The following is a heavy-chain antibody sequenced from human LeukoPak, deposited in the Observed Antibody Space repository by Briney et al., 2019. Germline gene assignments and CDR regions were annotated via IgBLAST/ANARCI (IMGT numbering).Heavy chain of an antibody. J-gene: IGHJ4*02. CDR3: AKEGDYDIFTGFPRGIDY. CDR2: ISGSGGST. V-gene: IGHV3-23*01. CDR1: GLTFSSYN. Sequence: GGSLRLSCAASGLTFSSYNMNWVRQAPWKGLERVSAISGSGGSTYYADSVKGRFTISRDNSKNTLYLQMNSLRDEDTAVYYCAKEGDYDIFTGFPRGIDYWGQGTLVTVSS. D-gene: IGHD3-9*01.